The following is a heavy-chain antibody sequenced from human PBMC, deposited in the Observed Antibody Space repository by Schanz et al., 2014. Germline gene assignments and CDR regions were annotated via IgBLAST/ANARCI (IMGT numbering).Heavy chain of an antibody. CDR1: GFTFSDYY. CDR2: ISYDGSNK. Sequence: PGGSLRLSCAASGFTFSDYYMSWIRQAPGKGLEWVAVISYDGSNKYYADSVKGRFTISRDNSKNTLYLQMNTLRAEDTALYYCAIIGVMVAVAGTRADYWGQGTLVTVSS. CDR3: AIIGVMVAVAGTRADY. V-gene: IGHV3-30-3*01. D-gene: IGHD6-19*01. J-gene: IGHJ4*02.